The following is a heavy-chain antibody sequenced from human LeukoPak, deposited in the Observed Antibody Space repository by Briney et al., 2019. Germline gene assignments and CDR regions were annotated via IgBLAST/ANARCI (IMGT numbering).Heavy chain of an antibody. Sequence: GGSLSLSCAPSGFTLCSYAMSWVRPAPGKGREWVSAISGSGGSTYYADSVKGRFTITRDNSKNTLYLQMNSLRAEDTAVYYCAKDRYYDILTVFDYWGQGTLVTVSS. CDR1: GFTLCSYA. J-gene: IGHJ4*02. D-gene: IGHD3-9*01. CDR3: AKDRYYDILTVFDY. V-gene: IGHV3-23*01. CDR2: ISGSGGST.